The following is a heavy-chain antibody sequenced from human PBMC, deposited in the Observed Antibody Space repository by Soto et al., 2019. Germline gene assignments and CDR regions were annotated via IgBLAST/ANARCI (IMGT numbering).Heavy chain of an antibody. CDR3: VRDSRTVTYYGLDV. D-gene: IGHD4-17*01. Sequence: PSETLSLTCTVSGGSISSGDYFWSWIRQPPGKGLEWIGYIYYSGSTYYNPSLKSRVSISVDTSKNHFFLRLSSVTAADSAVYYCVRDSRTVTYYGLDVWGQGTTVTVSS. V-gene: IGHV4-30-4*01. CDR2: IYYSGST. CDR1: GGSISSGDYF. J-gene: IGHJ6*02.